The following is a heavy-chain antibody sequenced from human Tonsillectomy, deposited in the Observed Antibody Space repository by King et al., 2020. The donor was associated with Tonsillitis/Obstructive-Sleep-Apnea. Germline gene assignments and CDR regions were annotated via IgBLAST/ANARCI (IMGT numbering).Heavy chain of an antibody. CDR3: ARGYDGSGTGKYMDV. CDR1: GYTFTDYG. D-gene: IGHD3-10*01. Sequence: QLVQSGAEVKKPGASVKVSCKASGYTFTDYGVTWVRQAPGQGLEWMGWISAYNGNRNYAQGLQGRVTMTTDTPTRTAYMELSSLRSDDTAVYYCARGYDGSGTGKYMDVWGKGTTVTVSS. V-gene: IGHV1-18*01. J-gene: IGHJ6*03. CDR2: ISAYNGNR.